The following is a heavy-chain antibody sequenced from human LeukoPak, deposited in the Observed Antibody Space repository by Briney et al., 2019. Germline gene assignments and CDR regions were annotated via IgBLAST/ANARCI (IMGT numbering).Heavy chain of an antibody. J-gene: IGHJ6*02. CDR1: GYTFTSYY. D-gene: IGHD1-1*01. Sequence: ASVKVSCKASGYTFTSYYMHWVRQAPGQGLEWMGIINPSGGSTSYAQKFQGRVTMTRDTSTSTVYMELSSLRSEDTAVYYCARAHSTYNRHYYYYYGVDVWGQGTTVTVSS. CDR2: INPSGGST. CDR3: ARAHSTYNRHYYYYYGVDV. V-gene: IGHV1-46*01.